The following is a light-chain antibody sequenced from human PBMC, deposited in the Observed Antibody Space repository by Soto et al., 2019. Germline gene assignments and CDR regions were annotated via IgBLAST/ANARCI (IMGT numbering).Light chain of an antibody. J-gene: IGLJ2*01. V-gene: IGLV2-14*01. CDR2: DVS. Sequence: ALTQPASVSGSPGQSITLSCTGTSSDVGGYNSVSWYQQHPGKAPKLMIYDVSNRPSGVSNRFSGSKSGNTASLTISGLQAEDEADYYCSSYTSRSTLVFGGGTKLTVL. CDR3: SSYTSRSTLV. CDR1: SSDVGGYNS.